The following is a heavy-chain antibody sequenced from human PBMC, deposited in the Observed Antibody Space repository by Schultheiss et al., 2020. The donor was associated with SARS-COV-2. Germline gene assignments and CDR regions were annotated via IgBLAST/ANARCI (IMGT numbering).Heavy chain of an antibody. Sequence: GESLKISCAASGFTFSNYWMGWVRQAPGKGLEWVSRINSDGSSTSYADSVKGRFTISRDNAKNTLYLQMNSLRAEDTAVYYCTRELGDPYSLDYWGQGTLVTVSS. CDR3: TRELGDPYSLDY. D-gene: IGHD3-16*01. V-gene: IGHV3-74*01. CDR2: INSDGSST. J-gene: IGHJ4*02. CDR1: GFTFSNYW.